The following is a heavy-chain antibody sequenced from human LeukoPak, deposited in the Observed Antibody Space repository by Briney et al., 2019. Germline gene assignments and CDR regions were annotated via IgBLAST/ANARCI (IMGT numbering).Heavy chain of an antibody. J-gene: IGHJ4*02. CDR1: GYTFTSYG. Sequence: ASVKVSCKASGYTFTSYGISWVRQAPGQGLEWMGWISAYNGNTNYAQKLQGRVTMTTDTSTRTAYMELRSLRSDDTAEYYCAREIGWDYYGSGSYYRGDYWGQGTLVTVSS. CDR2: ISAYNGNT. V-gene: IGHV1-18*01. CDR3: AREIGWDYYGSGSYYRGDY. D-gene: IGHD3-10*01.